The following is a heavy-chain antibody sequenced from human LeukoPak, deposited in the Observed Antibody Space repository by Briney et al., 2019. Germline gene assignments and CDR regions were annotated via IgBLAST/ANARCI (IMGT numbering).Heavy chain of an antibody. CDR3: TRAFCGGDCYSDY. Sequence: GGSLRLSCAASGFTFSNAWMSWVRQAPGKGLEWVGRIRSKAHGGTADYGAPVKGRFTISRDDSTNTLYLQMNSLKTEDTAVYYCTRAFCGGDCYSDYWGRGTLVTVSS. D-gene: IGHD2-21*02. CDR2: IRSKAHGGTA. J-gene: IGHJ4*02. V-gene: IGHV3-15*01. CDR1: GFTFSNAW.